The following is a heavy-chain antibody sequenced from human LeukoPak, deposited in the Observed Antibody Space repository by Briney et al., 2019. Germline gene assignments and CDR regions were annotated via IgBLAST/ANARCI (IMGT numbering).Heavy chain of an antibody. V-gene: IGHV3-21*01. D-gene: IGHD2-2*01. CDR2: ISSSSSYI. CDR1: GFTLSSYS. J-gene: IGHJ4*02. Sequence: GGSLRLSCAASGFTLSSYSMNWVRQAPGKGLEWVSSISSSSSYIYYADSVKGRFTISRDNAKNSLYLQMNSLRAEDTAVYYCARDDRSRVVPAEFDYWGQGTLVTVSS. CDR3: ARDDRSRVVPAEFDY.